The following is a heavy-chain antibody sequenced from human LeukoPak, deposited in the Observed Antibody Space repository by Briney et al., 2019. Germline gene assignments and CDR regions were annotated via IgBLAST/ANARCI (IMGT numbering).Heavy chain of an antibody. CDR2: IYYSGST. V-gene: IGHV4-39*07. CDR1: GDSIGSSSFY. CDR3: ANWASAKVGATPLYYFAY. Sequence: SETLSLTCTVSGDSIGSSSFYWGWIRQPPGQGLEWIANIYYSGSTYYNPSLESRVTISVDTSKNQFSLKLSSVTAADTAVYYCANWASAKVGATPLYYFAYWGQGTLVTVSS. D-gene: IGHD1-26*01. J-gene: IGHJ4*02.